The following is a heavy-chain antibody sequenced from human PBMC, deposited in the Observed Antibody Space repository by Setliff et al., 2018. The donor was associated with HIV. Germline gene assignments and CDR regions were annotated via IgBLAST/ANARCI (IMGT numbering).Heavy chain of an antibody. J-gene: IGHJ5*02. CDR2: IYYVGWS. D-gene: IGHD3-10*01. CDR3: VRSFHGGGSEPFDT. Sequence: PSETLSLTCSVSGGSLQGYYWSWIRQPAGKGLQWIGRIYYVGWSKYNPSLEDRVTMSVDTSNNQFSLSLTSVTAADTAVYYCVRSFHGGGSEPFDTWGQGILVTVSS. V-gene: IGHV4-4*07. CDR1: GGSLQGYY.